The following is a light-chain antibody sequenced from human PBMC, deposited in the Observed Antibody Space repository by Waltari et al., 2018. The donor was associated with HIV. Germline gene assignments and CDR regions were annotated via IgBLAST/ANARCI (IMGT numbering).Light chain of an antibody. CDR1: SSDVGDYNS. V-gene: IGLV2-23*02. CDR3: CSYAGSSTVV. J-gene: IGLJ2*01. CDR2: DVK. Sequence: QSALTQPASVSGSPGQSITLSCTGTSSDVGDYNSVPCYQQHPGKAPKLMIYDVKKRPSGVSNRFSGSKSGNTASLTISGLQAEDEADYYCCSYAGSSTVVFGGGTKLTVL.